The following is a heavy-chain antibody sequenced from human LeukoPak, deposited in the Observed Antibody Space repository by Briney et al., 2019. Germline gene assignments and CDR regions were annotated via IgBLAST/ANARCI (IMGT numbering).Heavy chain of an antibody. CDR1: GFTFSNYV. Sequence: GGSLRLSCAASGFTFSNYVMGWVRQDPGKGLQWVSIINGSGSFTSYADSVKGRLTISRDNSKNTLYLQMNSLRAEDTAVYYCAKVEGYSSSWYGRGYFDYWGQGTLVTVSS. J-gene: IGHJ4*02. D-gene: IGHD6-13*01. CDR3: AKVEGYSSSWYGRGYFDY. V-gene: IGHV3-23*05. CDR2: INGSGSFT.